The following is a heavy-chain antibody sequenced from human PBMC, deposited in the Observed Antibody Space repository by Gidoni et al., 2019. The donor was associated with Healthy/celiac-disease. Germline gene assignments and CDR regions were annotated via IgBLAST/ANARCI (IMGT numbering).Heavy chain of an antibody. CDR2: ISGSGGST. J-gene: IGHJ1*01. Sequence: EVQLLESGGGLVQPGGSLRLSCAASGFTFSSSAMSWVRQAPGKGLEWVSAISGSGGSTYYADSVKGRFTISRDNSKNTLYLQMNSLRAEDTAVYYCAKVFFGDSSSWGAEYFQHWGQGTLVTVSS. CDR3: AKVFFGDSSSWGAEYFQH. V-gene: IGHV3-23*01. CDR1: GFTFSSSA. D-gene: IGHD6-13*01.